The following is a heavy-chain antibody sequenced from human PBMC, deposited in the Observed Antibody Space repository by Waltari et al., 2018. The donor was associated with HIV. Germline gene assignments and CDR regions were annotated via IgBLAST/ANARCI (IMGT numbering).Heavy chain of an antibody. Sequence: QVQLRESGPGLVKPSETLSLTCTVSICSISSYYWSWIRQPPGNGLEWIASISYSVSTNDNPPLKSRVTIAVDTSKNQFSLSLRSVTAADTAVYYCARGSVTDRYYDYWGQGILVTVSS. CDR3: ARGSVTDRYYDY. D-gene: IGHD4-17*01. V-gene: IGHV4-59*01. CDR2: ISYSVST. CDR1: ICSISSYY. J-gene: IGHJ4*02.